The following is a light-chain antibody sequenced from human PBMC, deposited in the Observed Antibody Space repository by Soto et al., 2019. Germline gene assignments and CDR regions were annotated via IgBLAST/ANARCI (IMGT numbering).Light chain of an antibody. Sequence: EIVLTQSPGTVSLSPGESATLSCRASQSISRSDLAWYQHRPGQSPRLLIYATSSRATGIQDRCTGGGAGAGFTLTNSRREPEESAVYYSQQNGSTPTFGGGTKVEIK. CDR1: QSISRSD. V-gene: IGKV3-20*01. J-gene: IGKJ4*01. CDR3: QQNGSTPT. CDR2: ATS.